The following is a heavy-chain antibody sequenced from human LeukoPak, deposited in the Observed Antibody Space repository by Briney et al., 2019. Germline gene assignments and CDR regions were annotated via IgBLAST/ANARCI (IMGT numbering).Heavy chain of an antibody. J-gene: IGHJ4*02. CDR2: INPNSGGT. CDR1: GYTFTGYY. Sequence: ASVKVSCKASGYTFTGYYMHWVRQAPGQGLEWMGWINPNSGGTNYAQKFQGWVTMTRDTSISTAYMELSRLRSDDTAVYYCARVSVGASRHFDYWGQGTLVTVSS. V-gene: IGHV1-2*04. D-gene: IGHD1-26*01. CDR3: ARVSVGASRHFDY.